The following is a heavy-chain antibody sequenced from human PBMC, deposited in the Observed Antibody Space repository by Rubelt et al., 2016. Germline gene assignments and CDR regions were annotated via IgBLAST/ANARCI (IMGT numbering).Heavy chain of an antibody. J-gene: IGHJ6*02. CDR2: IRYDGSNK. Sequence: QVQLVESGGGVVQPGGSLRLSCAASGFTFGVYGMHWVRQAPGKGLEWVTFIRYDGSNKYYADSVKGRFTISRDNSKNTLYLQMNSLRAEDTAVYYCAKVSGSTGLLKPYYYGIDVWGQGTTVTVSS. D-gene: IGHD1-14*01. CDR3: AKVSGSTGLLKPYYYGIDV. V-gene: IGHV3-30*02. CDR1: GFTFGVYG.